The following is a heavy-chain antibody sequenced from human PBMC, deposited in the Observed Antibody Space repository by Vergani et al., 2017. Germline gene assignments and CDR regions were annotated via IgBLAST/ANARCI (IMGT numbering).Heavy chain of an antibody. J-gene: IGHJ4*02. D-gene: IGHD3-10*01. V-gene: IGHV3-23*04. Sequence: VQLVESGGGLVKPGGSLRLSCAASGFTFSSYAMSWVRQAPGKGLEWVSGISGSGGSTYYADSVKGRFTISRDNSKNTLYLQMNSLRAEDTAVYYCANDGQSITMVRGVTDYWGQGTLVTVSS. CDR3: ANDGQSITMVRGVTDY. CDR1: GFTFSSYA. CDR2: ISGSGGST.